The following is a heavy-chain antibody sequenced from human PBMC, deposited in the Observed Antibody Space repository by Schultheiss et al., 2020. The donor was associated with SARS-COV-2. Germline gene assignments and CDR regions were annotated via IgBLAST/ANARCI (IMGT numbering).Heavy chain of an antibody. D-gene: IGHD6-6*01. CDR3: ARDGYGYSSSYGSYYYYMDV. CDR2: ISGSGGST. Sequence: GESLKISCAASGFTFSSYWMHWVRQAPGKGLEWVSAISGSGGSTYYADSVKGRFTISKDNSKNTLYLQMNSLRAEDTAVYYCARDGYGYSSSYGSYYYYMDVWGKGTTVTVSS. J-gene: IGHJ6*03. V-gene: IGHV3-23*01. CDR1: GFTFSSYW.